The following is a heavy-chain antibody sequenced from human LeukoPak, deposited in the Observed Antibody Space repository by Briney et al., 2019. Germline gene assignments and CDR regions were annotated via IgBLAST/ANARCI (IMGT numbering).Heavy chain of an antibody. CDR3: ATGVFCATTTCPGYQHYYYFMDV. J-gene: IGHJ6*03. D-gene: IGHD2-2*01. CDR1: GFTLADLS. V-gene: IGHV1-24*01. CDR2: FDRKNGDT. Sequence: GASEKVSCKVSGFTLADLSMHWVRQAPGKGLEWVGGFDRKNGDTIYAQRFRGRVTLTEDTSTGTAYMDLSSLSADDTAVYYCATGVFCATTTCPGYQHYYYFMDVWGKGTTVTVSS.